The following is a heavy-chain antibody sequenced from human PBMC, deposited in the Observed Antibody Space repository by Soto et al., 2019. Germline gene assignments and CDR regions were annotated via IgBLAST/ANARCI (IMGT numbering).Heavy chain of an antibody. V-gene: IGHV4-59*08. CDR1: GGSISGYY. Sequence: PSETLSLTCTVSGGSISGYYWSWFRQPPGKGLEWIGYIYYSGSTTYTPSLKSRVTIAVDTSKNQFSRRLNSATAADTAVYYCARLGGYYQAFDQWGQGSLVTVSS. D-gene: IGHD3-22*01. CDR2: IYYSGST. CDR3: ARLGGYYQAFDQ. J-gene: IGHJ4*02.